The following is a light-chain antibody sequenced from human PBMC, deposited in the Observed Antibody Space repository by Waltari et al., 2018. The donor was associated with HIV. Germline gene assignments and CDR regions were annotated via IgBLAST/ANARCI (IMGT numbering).Light chain of an antibody. J-gene: IGKJ1*01. CDR2: KAS. CDR3: QHYNFWPYA. Sequence: DIQMTQSPSTLSASVGDRVTITCRASQHISSWVAWFQKKPGKAPKTLIYKASELERWVPSRFNGSGSGTEFTLTITDLHPDDFATYFCQHYNFWPYAFGQGTEVKI. V-gene: IGKV1-5*03. CDR1: QHISSW.